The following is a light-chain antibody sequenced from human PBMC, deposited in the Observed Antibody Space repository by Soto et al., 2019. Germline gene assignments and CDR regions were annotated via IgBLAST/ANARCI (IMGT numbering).Light chain of an antibody. CDR1: HPISTW. V-gene: IGKV1-5*01. J-gene: IGKJ1*01. CDR2: DAS. Sequence: DIQMTQSPFTLSASVGDRVTITCRASHPISTWVAWYQQKPGKAPNLLIYDASTLESGVPSRFSGSGSGTEFTLTISSLQPDDFATYYCQQYNSYSPWTFGQGTKVEIK. CDR3: QQYNSYSPWT.